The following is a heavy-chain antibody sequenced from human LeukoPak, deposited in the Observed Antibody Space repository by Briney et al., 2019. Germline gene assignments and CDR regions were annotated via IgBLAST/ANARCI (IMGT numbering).Heavy chain of an antibody. Sequence: ASVKVSCKASGYTFTGYYMHWVRQAPGQGLEWMGRINPNSGGTNYPQKFQGRVTMTRDTSISTAYMELSKLRSDDTAVYYCATRITGTTYFLVGFDPWGQGTLVTVSS. J-gene: IGHJ5*02. CDR3: ATRITGTTYFLVGFDP. CDR2: INPNSGGT. V-gene: IGHV1-2*06. CDR1: GYTFTGYY. D-gene: IGHD1-7*01.